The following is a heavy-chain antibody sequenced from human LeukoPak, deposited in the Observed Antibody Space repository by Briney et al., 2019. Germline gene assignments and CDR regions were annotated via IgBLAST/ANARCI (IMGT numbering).Heavy chain of an antibody. Sequence: GESLKISCKDSGYSFSIYWIVWVRQMPGKGLEWMGSIYPGDSDTRYNPSFQGQVTISADKSINTAYLQWSSLKASDTAMYYCASSELSHYYYYMDVWGKGTTVTVSS. J-gene: IGHJ6*03. D-gene: IGHD1-26*01. CDR3: ASSELSHYYYYMDV. CDR1: GYSFSIYW. CDR2: IYPGDSDT. V-gene: IGHV5-51*01.